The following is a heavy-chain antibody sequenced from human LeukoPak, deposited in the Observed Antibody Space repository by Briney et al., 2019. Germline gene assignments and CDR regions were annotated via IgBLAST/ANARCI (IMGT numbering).Heavy chain of an antibody. Sequence: PGGSLRLSCAASGFTFSSYWMSWVRQAPGKGLEWVANIKQDGSEKYYVDSVKGRFTISRDNAKNSLYLQMNSLRAEDTAVYYCARDCLIGCVYAFDYWGQGTLVTVSS. CDR2: IKQDGSEK. CDR3: ARDCLIGCVYAFDY. D-gene: IGHD5/OR15-5a*01. CDR1: GFTFSSYW. J-gene: IGHJ4*02. V-gene: IGHV3-7*01.